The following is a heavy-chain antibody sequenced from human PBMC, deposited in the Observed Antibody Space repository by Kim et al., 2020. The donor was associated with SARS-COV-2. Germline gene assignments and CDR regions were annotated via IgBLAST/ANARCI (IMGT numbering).Heavy chain of an antibody. Sequence: GGSLRLSCAASGFTFSDFGMHWVRQAPGKGLEWVASIWYDGSNKNFADSVTGRFTISRDNSDNTLYLQMNSLRVEDTAVYYCARGYCGNTRCFGGYWGQGALVTVSS. CDR3: ARGYCGNTRCFGGY. J-gene: IGHJ1*01. CDR1: GFTFSDFG. V-gene: IGHV3-33*01. D-gene: IGHD2-2*01. CDR2: IWYDGSNK.